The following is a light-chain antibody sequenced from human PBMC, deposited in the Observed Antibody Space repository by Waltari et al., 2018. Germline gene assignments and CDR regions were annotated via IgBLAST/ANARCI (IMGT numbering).Light chain of an antibody. CDR3: AGWDDSLNGPV. CDR2: GDN. J-gene: IGLJ3*02. CDR1: LSNCTSNT. V-gene: IGLV1-44*01. Sequence: QSVLTQPPSASGTPGPRVTISCSGTLSNCTSNTVNCYRQLPGTAPKLLIYGDNQRPAGVPDRFSGSKSGTSASLAISGLQSADEADYYCAGWDDSLNGPVFGGGTKLTVL.